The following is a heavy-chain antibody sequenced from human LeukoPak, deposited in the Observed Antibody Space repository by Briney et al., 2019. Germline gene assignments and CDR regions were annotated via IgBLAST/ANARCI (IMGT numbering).Heavy chain of an antibody. CDR3: ATSLGLEDPYYYYYMDV. Sequence: PGGSLRLSCAASGFTVSSNYMNWVRQAPGKGLEWVSVISGNGRTFHADSLKGRFTISRDNSKNTLYLQMNSLRAEDTAVYYCATSLGLEDPYYYYYMDVWGKGTTVTVSS. D-gene: IGHD1-1*01. CDR2: ISGNGRT. J-gene: IGHJ6*03. CDR1: GFTVSSNY. V-gene: IGHV3-66*02.